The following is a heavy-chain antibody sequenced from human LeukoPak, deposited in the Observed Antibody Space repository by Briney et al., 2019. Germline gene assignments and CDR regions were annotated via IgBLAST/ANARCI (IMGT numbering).Heavy chain of an antibody. J-gene: IGHJ4*02. V-gene: IGHV1-3*01. Sequence: GASVKVSCKASGYTFTSYAMHWVRQAPGQRLEWMGWINAGNGNTKYSQKFQGRVTITRDTSASTAYMELTRLRSEDTAMYYCASDQLGYCSSINCPFNYWGQGTLVTVSS. CDR1: GYTFTSYA. CDR2: INAGNGNT. CDR3: ASDQLGYCSSINCPFNY. D-gene: IGHD2-2*01.